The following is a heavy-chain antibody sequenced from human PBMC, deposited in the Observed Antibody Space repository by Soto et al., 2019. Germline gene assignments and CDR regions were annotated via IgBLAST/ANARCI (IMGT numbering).Heavy chain of an antibody. CDR1: GGSISSYY. J-gene: IGHJ4*02. Sequence: QVQLQESGPGLVKPSETLSLTCTVSGGSISSYYWSWIRQPPGKGLEWIGYIYYSGSTNHNPSLKSRVTISVDTSKNQFSLKLRSVTAADTAVYYCARLGVSSQLLPFDYWGQGTLVTVSS. CDR2: IYYSGST. D-gene: IGHD2-2*01. CDR3: ARLGVSSQLLPFDY. V-gene: IGHV4-59*08.